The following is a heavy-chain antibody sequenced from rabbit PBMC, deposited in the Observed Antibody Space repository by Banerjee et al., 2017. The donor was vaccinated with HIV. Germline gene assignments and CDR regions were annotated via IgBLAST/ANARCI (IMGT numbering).Heavy chain of an antibody. Sequence: QSLEESGGDLVKPGASLTLTCTASGFSFSSSYWICWVRQAPGKGLEWIACIYAGSTGSTYYASWAKGRFTISKTSSTTVTLQMTSLTAADTATYFCARNRALWGPGTLVTVS. CDR2: IYAGSTGST. CDR1: GFSFSSSYW. D-gene: IGHD5-1*01. CDR3: ARNRAL. V-gene: IGHV1S40*01. J-gene: IGHJ4*01.